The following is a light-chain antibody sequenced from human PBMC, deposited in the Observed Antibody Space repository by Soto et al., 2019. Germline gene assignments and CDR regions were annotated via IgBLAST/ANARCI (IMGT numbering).Light chain of an antibody. CDR2: GAS. CDR1: QSVSSN. CDR3: QQYNNWPPLT. Sequence: DIVMTQSPATLSVSPGERATLSCRASQSVSSNLAWYQQKPGQAPRLLIYGASTRATGIPARFNGSGSGTEFTLTISSLQSEDFAVYYCQQYNNWPPLTFGGGTKVEIK. J-gene: IGKJ4*02. V-gene: IGKV3-15*01.